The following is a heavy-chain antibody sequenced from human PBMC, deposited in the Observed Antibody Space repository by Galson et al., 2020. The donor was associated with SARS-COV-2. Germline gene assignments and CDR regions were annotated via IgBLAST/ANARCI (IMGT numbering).Heavy chain of an antibody. V-gene: IGHV1-24*01. J-gene: IGHJ3*02. CDR2: FDPEDGET. CDR1: GYTLTALS. Sequence: ASVKVSCKVSGYTLTALSMHWVRQAPGKGLEWVGGFDPEDGETIYAQKFQGRVTMTEDTSTDTAYMELSSLGSEDTAVYYCAILGFGYAFEIWGQGTMVTVSS. D-gene: IGHD3-10*01. CDR3: AILGFGYAFEI.